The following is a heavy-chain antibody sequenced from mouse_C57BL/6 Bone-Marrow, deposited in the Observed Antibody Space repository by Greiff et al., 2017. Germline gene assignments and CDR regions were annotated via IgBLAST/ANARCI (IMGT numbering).Heavy chain of an antibody. D-gene: IGHD2-3*01. CDR2: IDPENGDT. CDR3: TTHDGYSYYFDY. V-gene: IGHV14-4*01. CDR1: GFNIKDDY. Sequence: VQLKQSGAELVRPGASVKLSCTASGFNIKDDYMHWVKQRPEQGLEWIGWIDPENGDTEYASKFQGKATITADTSSNTAYLQLSSLTSEVTAVYYCTTHDGYSYYFDYWGQGTTLTVSS. J-gene: IGHJ2*01.